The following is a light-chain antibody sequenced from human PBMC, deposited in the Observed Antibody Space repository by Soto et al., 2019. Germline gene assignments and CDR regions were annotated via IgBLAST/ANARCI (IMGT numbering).Light chain of an antibody. CDR3: QQYGSSPPCT. Sequence: EIVLTQSPGTLSLSPGERATLSCRDSQSVSSSYLAWYQQKPGQAPRLLIYGASSRATGIPDRFSGSGSGTDFALTISRLEPEDFAVYYCQQYGSSPPCTFGQGTKV. CDR2: GAS. J-gene: IGKJ1*01. CDR1: QSVSSSY. V-gene: IGKV3-20*01.